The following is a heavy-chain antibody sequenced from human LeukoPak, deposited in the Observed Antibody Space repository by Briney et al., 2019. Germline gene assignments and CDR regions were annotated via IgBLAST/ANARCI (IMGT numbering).Heavy chain of an antibody. J-gene: IGHJ4*02. V-gene: IGHV1-18*01. CDR1: GYTFTSYG. D-gene: IGHD5-18*01. Sequence: ASVKVSCKASGYTFTSYGISWVRQAPGQGLEWMGWISAYNGNTNYAQKLQGRVTMTTDTSTSTAYTELRSLRSDDTAVYYCARDRMDTGTYFDYWGQGTLVTVSS. CDR2: ISAYNGNT. CDR3: ARDRMDTGTYFDY.